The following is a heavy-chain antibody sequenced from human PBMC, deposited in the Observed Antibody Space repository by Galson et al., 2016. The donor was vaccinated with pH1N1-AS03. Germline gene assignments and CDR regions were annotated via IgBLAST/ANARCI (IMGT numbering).Heavy chain of an antibody. CDR2: VRPSGGGT. V-gene: IGHV1-46*01. CDR1: GYTFTSYN. D-gene: IGHD5-18*01. CDR3: AKDRAYTFEGRFDS. J-gene: IGHJ4*02. Sequence: SVKVSCKASGYTFTSYNMHWVRQAPGQRLEWMGIVRPSGGGTIYAPNVQDRVSLTRDTSTSTFYMELSSLRSDDTAVYYCAKDRAYTFEGRFDSWGQGTVVTVSS.